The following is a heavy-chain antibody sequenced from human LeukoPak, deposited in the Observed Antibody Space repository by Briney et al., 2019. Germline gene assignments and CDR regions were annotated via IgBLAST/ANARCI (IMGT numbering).Heavy chain of an antibody. CDR1: GFTFSSYA. CDR2: IAITGNT. D-gene: IGHD1-26*01. CDR3: ARGLTGGLDS. Sequence: GRSLRLSCAVSGFTFSSYAMHWVRQATGKGLEWVSSIAITGNTYYSGSVKGRFTISRENAKNSLYLQMNSLRAGDTAVYYCARGLTGGLDSWGQGTLVTVSS. V-gene: IGHV3-13*04. J-gene: IGHJ5*01.